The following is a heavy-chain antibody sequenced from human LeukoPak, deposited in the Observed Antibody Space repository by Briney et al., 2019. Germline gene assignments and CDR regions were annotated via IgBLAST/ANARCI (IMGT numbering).Heavy chain of an antibody. D-gene: IGHD6-19*01. CDR2: ISWNSGSS. J-gene: IGHJ4*02. CDR1: GFTLDEYA. CDR3: ASGLYGDYYFDN. V-gene: IGHV3-9*01. Sequence: GRSLRLSCAASGFTLDEYAMHWVRHTPGKGLEWVSGISWNSGSSVYAVSVKGRFTISRDNAKNSLYLQMNSLRAEDTALYYCASGLYGDYYFDNWGQGTLVTVSS.